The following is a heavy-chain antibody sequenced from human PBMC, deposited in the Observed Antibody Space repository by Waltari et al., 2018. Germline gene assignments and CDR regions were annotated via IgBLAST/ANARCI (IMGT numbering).Heavy chain of an antibody. D-gene: IGHD1-26*01. Sequence: QLQLQESGPGLVKPSETLSLTYTVSGGSISSSSYYWGWIRQPPGKGLEWIGSIYYSGSTYYNPALKSRVTISVDTSKNQFSLKLSSVTAADTAVYYCARESWSGSYYGYWGQGTLVTVSS. CDR3: ARESWSGSYYGY. V-gene: IGHV4-39*07. J-gene: IGHJ4*02. CDR1: GGSISSSSYY. CDR2: IYYSGST.